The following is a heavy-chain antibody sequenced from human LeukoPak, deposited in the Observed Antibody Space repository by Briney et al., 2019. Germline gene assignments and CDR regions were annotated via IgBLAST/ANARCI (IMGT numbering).Heavy chain of an antibody. CDR2: ISGSGGST. Sequence: GGSLRLSCVASGFTFSKYTMSWVRQAPGKGLEWVSAISGSGGSTYYADSVKGRFTISRDNSKNTLYLQMNSLRAEDTAVYYCAKSVGATSGAFDIWGQGTMVTVSS. D-gene: IGHD1-26*01. CDR1: GFTFSKYT. J-gene: IGHJ3*02. V-gene: IGHV3-23*01. CDR3: AKSVGATSGAFDI.